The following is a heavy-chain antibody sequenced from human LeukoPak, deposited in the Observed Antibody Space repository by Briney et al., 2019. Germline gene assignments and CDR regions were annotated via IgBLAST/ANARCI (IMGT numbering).Heavy chain of an antibody. D-gene: IGHD6-6*01. CDR2: IYTSGST. CDR3: ARHLSTAARPGVRYYYYYMDV. J-gene: IGHJ6*03. Sequence: SETLSLTCTVSGGSISSYYWSWIRQPPGKGLEWIGYIYTSGSTNYNPSLKSRVTISVDTSKNQFSLKLSSVTAADTAVYYCARHLSTAARPGVRYYYYYMDVWGKGTTVTVSS. V-gene: IGHV4-4*09. CDR1: GGSISSYY.